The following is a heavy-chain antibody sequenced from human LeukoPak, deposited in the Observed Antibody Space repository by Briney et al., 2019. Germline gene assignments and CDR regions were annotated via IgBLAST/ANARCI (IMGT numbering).Heavy chain of an antibody. D-gene: IGHD2-2*01. CDR2: ISWDGGST. CDR1: GFTFDDYT. CDR3: AKRGYCSSTSCYGSYYYYMDV. Sequence: GGSLRLSCAASGFTFDDYTMHWVRQAPGKGLGWVSLISWDGGSTYYANSGKGRFTISRDNSKNSLYLQMNSLRTEDTALYYCAKRGYCSSTSCYGSYYYYMDVWGKGTTVTISS. J-gene: IGHJ6*03. V-gene: IGHV3-43*01.